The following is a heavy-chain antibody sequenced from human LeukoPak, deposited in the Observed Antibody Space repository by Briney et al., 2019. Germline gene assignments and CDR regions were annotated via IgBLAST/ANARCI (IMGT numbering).Heavy chain of an antibody. J-gene: IGHJ4*02. Sequence: PGGSVRLLCAASGFIFKKQAMRWVSQAPGKGREEVSGLSGSGGSTDYEDSVKGRFTISRDNSKNTLYLQMNSLRAEDTAVYYCAKAYIVFDYWGQGTLVTVSS. CDR3: AKAYIVFDY. CDR2: LSGSGGST. V-gene: IGHV3-23*01. CDR1: GFIFKKQA. D-gene: IGHD5-12*01.